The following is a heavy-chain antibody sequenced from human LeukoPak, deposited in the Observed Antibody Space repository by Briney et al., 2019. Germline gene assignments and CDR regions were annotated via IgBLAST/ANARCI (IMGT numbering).Heavy chain of an antibody. CDR1: GFTFSSYG. V-gene: IGHV3-33*01. CDR2: IWYDGSNK. CDR3: ARDRYGSGSRYYYGMDV. J-gene: IGHJ6*04. Sequence: PGGSLRLSCAASGFTFSSYGMHWVRQAPGKGLEWVAVIWYDGSNKYYADSVKGRFTISRDNSKNTPYLQMNSLRAEDTAVYYCARDRYGSGSRYYYGMDVWGKGTTVTVSS. D-gene: IGHD3-10*01.